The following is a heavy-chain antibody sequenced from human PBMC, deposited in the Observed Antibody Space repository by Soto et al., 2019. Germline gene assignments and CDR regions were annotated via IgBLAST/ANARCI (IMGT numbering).Heavy chain of an antibody. CDR1: GYTFTSYG. D-gene: IGHD3-22*01. CDR3: ARQQDYYDSSGWGEGMDV. V-gene: IGHV1-18*01. J-gene: IGHJ6*02. Sequence: ASVKVSCKASGYTFTSYGISWVRQAPGQGLEWMGWISAYNGNTNYAQKHQGRDTMTTDTSTSTAYMELRSLRTDDTAVYYCARQQDYYDSSGWGEGMDVWGQGTTVTVSS. CDR2: ISAYNGNT.